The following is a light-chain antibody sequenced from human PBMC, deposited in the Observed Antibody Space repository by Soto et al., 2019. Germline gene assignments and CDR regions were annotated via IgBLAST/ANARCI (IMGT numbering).Light chain of an antibody. CDR1: QSVSYN. J-gene: IGKJ4*01. Sequence: EIVMTQSPATLSVSPGETATLSCRASQSVSYNLAWYQQKPGQGPRLLIYGAFTRATGIPARFSGSGSGTEFTLTTSSLQSEDFALDYCQQYKNWPPLTFGGGTKVEIK. CDR2: GAF. CDR3: QQYKNWPPLT. V-gene: IGKV3-15*01.